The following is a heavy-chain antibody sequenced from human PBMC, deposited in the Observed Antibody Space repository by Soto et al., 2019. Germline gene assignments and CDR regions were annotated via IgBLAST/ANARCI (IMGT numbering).Heavy chain of an antibody. V-gene: IGHV3-53*01. D-gene: IGHD3-22*01. Sequence: EVQLVESGGGLIQPGGSLRLSCAASGFTVSSNYMSWVRQAPGKGLEWVSVIYSGGSTYYADSVKGRFTISRDNSKNPLYLQMNSLRAEDTAVYYCARDRVESGYPEYFQHWGQGTLVTGSS. J-gene: IGHJ1*01. CDR1: GFTVSSNY. CDR2: IYSGGST. CDR3: ARDRVESGYPEYFQH.